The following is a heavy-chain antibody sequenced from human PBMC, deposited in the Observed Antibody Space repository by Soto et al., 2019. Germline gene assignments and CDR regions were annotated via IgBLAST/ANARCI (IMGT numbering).Heavy chain of an antibody. D-gene: IGHD1-26*01. J-gene: IGHJ4*02. CDR3: VRVWYSGSYLILCDY. CDR1: GYTFTTYS. CDR2: IDPSGGST. V-gene: IGHV1-46*03. Sequence: QVQLVQSGAEVKMPGASVKVSCKASGYTFTTYSIHWVRQAPGQGLDRMGTIDPSGGSTTYARTFQGRVTVTRDTSTSTVNVELSSLRSEDTAVYCCVRVWYSGSYLILCDYWGQGPLVTVSS.